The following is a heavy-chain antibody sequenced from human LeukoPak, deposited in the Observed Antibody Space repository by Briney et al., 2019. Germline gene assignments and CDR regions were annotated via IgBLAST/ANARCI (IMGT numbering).Heavy chain of an antibody. D-gene: IGHD1-26*01. Sequence: GGSLRLSCEASGFTFSNYAMSWVRDSPGKGREWVSVITGGDGNTYYGDSVKGRFSISIDNSKNTVYLQMNSLRVEDTAIYYCAKDMEEWELGEGYFDYWGQGILVTVSS. CDR1: GFTFSNYA. J-gene: IGHJ4*02. V-gene: IGHV3-23*01. CDR2: ITGGDGNT. CDR3: AKDMEEWELGEGYFDY.